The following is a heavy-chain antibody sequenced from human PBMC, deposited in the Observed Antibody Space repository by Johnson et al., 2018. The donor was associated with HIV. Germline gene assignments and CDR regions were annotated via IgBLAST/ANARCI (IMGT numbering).Heavy chain of an antibody. CDR3: ARGVSSGYYSNAFDI. CDR1: GFTFSSYY. J-gene: IGHJ3*02. V-gene: IGHV3-7*04. Sequence: VQLVESGGGLVQPGGSLRLSCAASGFTFSSYYMSWVRQAPGTGLEWVANIKQDGSDKYYADSVKGRFTISRDSAKNSLYLQMNSLRAEDTALYYCARGVSSGYYSNAFDIWGQGTMVTVSS. CDR2: IKQDGSDK. D-gene: IGHD3-22*01.